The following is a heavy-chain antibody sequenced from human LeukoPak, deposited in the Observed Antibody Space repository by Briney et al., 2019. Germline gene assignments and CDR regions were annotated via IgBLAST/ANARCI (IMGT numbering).Heavy chain of an antibody. V-gene: IGHV3-7*05. CDR1: GFTFSTYW. CDR2: IKQDGSEK. CDR3: ARNWPPVPS. J-gene: IGHJ5*02. Sequence: GGSLRLSCAASGFTFSTYWMSWVRQAPGKGLEWVANIKQDGSEKLYVDSVKGRFTISRDNARNSLYLQMNSLRAEDTAVYYCARNWPPVPSWGQGTLVTVSS.